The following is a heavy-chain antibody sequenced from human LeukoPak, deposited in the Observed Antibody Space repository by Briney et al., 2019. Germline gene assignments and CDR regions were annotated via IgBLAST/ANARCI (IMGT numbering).Heavy chain of an antibody. CDR2: IYYSGST. CDR1: GGSISSGDYY. V-gene: IGHV4-30-4*02. CDR3: ASILGYRAAGGAFDI. Sequence: SETLSLTCTVSGGSISSGDYYWNWIRQPPGRGLEWIGYIYYSGSTYYNPSLKSRVTISVDTSKNQFSLKLSSVTAADTAVYYCASILGYRAAGGAFDIWGQGTMVTVSS. J-gene: IGHJ3*02. D-gene: IGHD3-22*01.